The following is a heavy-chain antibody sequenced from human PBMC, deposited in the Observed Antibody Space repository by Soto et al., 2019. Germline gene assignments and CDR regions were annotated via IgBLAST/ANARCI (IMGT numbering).Heavy chain of an antibody. Sequence: QVQLQESGPGLVKPSQTLSLTCTVSGGSISSGGYYWSWIRQHPGKGLEWIGYIYYSGSTYYNPSLQSRVTISVDTSKNQFSRKLSSVTAADTAVYYCSRGYCSGGSCATFDYWGQGTLVTVSS. CDR2: IYYSGST. J-gene: IGHJ4*02. CDR3: SRGYCSGGSCATFDY. D-gene: IGHD2-15*01. V-gene: IGHV4-31*03. CDR1: GGSISSGGYY.